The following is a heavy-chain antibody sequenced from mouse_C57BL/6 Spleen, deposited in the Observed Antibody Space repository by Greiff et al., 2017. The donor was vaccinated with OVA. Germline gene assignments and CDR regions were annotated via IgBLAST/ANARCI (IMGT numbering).Heavy chain of an antibody. CDR3: ARDYYGSSYVGYAMDY. Sequence: DVQLQESGPGLVKPSQSLSLTCSVTGYSITSGYYWNWIRQFPGNKLEWMGYISYDGSNNYNPSLKNRISITRDTSKNQFFLKLNSVTTEDTATYYCARDYYGSSYVGYAMDYWGQGTSVTVSS. CDR2: ISYDGSN. V-gene: IGHV3-6*01. J-gene: IGHJ4*01. D-gene: IGHD1-1*01. CDR1: GYSITSGYY.